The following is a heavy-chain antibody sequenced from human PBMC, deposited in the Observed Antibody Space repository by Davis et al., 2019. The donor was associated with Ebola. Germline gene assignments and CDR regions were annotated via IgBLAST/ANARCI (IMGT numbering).Heavy chain of an antibody. J-gene: IGHJ4*02. CDR3: ARVSSGWLDY. Sequence: PSETLSLTCTVSGGSISTYYWSWIRQPIGKGLEWIGRIHTSGNTNYNPSLKSRINMSVDTSKNQFSLKLSSVTAADTAVYYCARVSSGWLDYWGRGTQVTVSS. V-gene: IGHV4-4*07. D-gene: IGHD6-19*01. CDR2: IHTSGNT. CDR1: GGSISTYY.